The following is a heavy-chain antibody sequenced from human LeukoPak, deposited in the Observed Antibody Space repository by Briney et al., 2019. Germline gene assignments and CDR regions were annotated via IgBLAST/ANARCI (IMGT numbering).Heavy chain of an antibody. CDR1: GFTFSSYA. Sequence: GGSLRLSCAASGFTFSSYAMSWVRQAPGKGLEWVSAISGSGGSTYYADSVKGRFTISRDNSKNTLYLQMNSLRAEDTAVYYCAKVEQDYYDSSGYPDYWGQGTLVTVSS. V-gene: IGHV3-23*01. CDR2: ISGSGGST. D-gene: IGHD3-22*01. J-gene: IGHJ4*02. CDR3: AKVEQDYYDSSGYPDY.